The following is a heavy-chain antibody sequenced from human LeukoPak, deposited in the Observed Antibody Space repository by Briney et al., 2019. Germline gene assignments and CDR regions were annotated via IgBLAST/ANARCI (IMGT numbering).Heavy chain of an antibody. CDR2: IYYSGST. D-gene: IGHD4-17*01. CDR3: ARDPTGALDI. CDR1: GGSISSGGYS. Sequence: SETLSLTCAVSGGSISSGGYSWSWIRQPPGKGLEWIGYIYYSGSTYYNPSLKSRGTISVDTSKNQFSLKLSSVTAADTAVYYCARDPTGALDIWGQGTMVTVSS. J-gene: IGHJ3*02. V-gene: IGHV4-30-4*07.